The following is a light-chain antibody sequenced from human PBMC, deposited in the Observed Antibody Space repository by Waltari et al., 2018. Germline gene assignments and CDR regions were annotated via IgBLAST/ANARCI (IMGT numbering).Light chain of an antibody. J-gene: IGLJ3*02. V-gene: IGLV1-44*01. CDR1: NSHIGGNS. Sequence: QSILTQPPSVSGTPGQRVPIPCSGSNSHIGGNSVNWYQQLPGTAPKLLIYNDNQGPSGVPDRFSASKSGTSATLAITGLQSEDEADYYCAVWDDSLGGVFGGGTKLTVL. CDR2: NDN. CDR3: AVWDDSLGGV.